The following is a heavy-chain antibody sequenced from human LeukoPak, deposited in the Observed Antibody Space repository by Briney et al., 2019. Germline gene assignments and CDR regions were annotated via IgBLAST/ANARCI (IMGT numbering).Heavy chain of an antibody. CDR3: VRVWAAADAFDI. CDR2: INHSGST. D-gene: IGHD6-13*01. V-gene: IGHV4-34*01. J-gene: IGHJ3*02. Sequence: PSETLSLTCAVYGGSFSGYYWSWIRQPPGKGLEWIGEINHSGSTNYNPSLKSRVTISVDTSKNQFSLKLSSVTAADTAVYYCVRVWAAADAFDIWGQGTMVTVSS. CDR1: GGSFSGYY.